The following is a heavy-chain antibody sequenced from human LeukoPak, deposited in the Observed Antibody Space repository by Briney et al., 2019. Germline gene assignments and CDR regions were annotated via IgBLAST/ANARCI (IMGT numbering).Heavy chain of an antibody. V-gene: IGHV1-69*13. CDR3: AREGSGDTAIHF. Sequence: ASVKVSCKASGGTFSSCAISWVRQAPGQGLEWMGGIIPIFGTANYAQKFQGRVTITADESTSTAYMELSSLRSEDTAVYYCAREGSGDTAIHFWGQGTLVTVSS. CDR2: IIPIFGTA. J-gene: IGHJ4*02. CDR1: GGTFSSCA. D-gene: IGHD5-18*01.